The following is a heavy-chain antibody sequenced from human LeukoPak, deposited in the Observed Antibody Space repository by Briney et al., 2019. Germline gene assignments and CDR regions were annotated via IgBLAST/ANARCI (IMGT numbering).Heavy chain of an antibody. D-gene: IGHD3-9*01. J-gene: IGHJ3*02. CDR1: GFTFSSYS. CDR2: ISSSGTYV. V-gene: IGHV3-21*01. CDR3: ARASSKQLAGYLPDGFDT. Sequence: GGSLRLSCAASGFTFSSYSMNWVRQAPGKGLEWVSSISSSGTYVYYADSVKGRFTISRDNAKNSLSLQMNSLRADDAAVYYCARASSKQLAGYLPDGFDTWGQGTMVTVFS.